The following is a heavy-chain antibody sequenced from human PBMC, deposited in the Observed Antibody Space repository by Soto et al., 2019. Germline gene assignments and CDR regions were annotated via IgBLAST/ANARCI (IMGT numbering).Heavy chain of an antibody. J-gene: IGHJ4*02. V-gene: IGHV4-59*01. D-gene: IGHD2-2*01. CDR3: ARYYCSTAACYYFDY. CDR2: IYDTGST. CDR1: GGSITSYY. Sequence: QVQLQESGPGLVKPSETLSLTCSLSGGSITSYYWSWIRQTPGKGLEWIGYIYDTGSTNYNPSLKSRVSFSVDTSKNQFSLRLSSVTAADTAVYYCARYYCSTAACYYFDYWGQGTLVTVSS.